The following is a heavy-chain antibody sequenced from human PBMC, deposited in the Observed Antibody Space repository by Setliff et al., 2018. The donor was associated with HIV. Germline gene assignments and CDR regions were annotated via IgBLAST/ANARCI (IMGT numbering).Heavy chain of an antibody. CDR1: GYTFTTYD. V-gene: IGHV1-18*01. D-gene: IGHD6-13*01. CDR3: ARDQTGITAAGTEYFDS. J-gene: IGHJ4*02. CDR2: ISPYNGHT. Sequence: GASVKVSCKASGYTFTTYDITWVRQAPGQGLEWLGWISPYNGHTNFAQKFQGRVTMTTDTATSTAYMELSSLSSEDTAVYYCARDQTGITAAGTEYFDSWGQGILVTVSS.